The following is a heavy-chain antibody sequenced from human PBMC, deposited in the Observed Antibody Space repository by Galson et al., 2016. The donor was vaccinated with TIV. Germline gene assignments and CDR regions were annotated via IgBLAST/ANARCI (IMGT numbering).Heavy chain of an antibody. CDR1: GGSFSSYS. D-gene: IGHD5-18*01. V-gene: IGHV1-69*02. CDR3: ARPTVPVARLHTFHI. J-gene: IGHJ3*02. CDR2: SIPMLRLT. Sequence: SVKVSCKASGGSFSSYSFNWVRQAPGQGLEWMGRSIPMLRLTNYAERFQGRVTITADKSTTTVYMELRSLRSEDTAVYYCARPTVPVARLHTFHIWGQGSIVTVSS.